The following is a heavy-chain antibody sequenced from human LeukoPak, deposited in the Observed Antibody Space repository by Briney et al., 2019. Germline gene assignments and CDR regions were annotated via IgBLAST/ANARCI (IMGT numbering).Heavy chain of an antibody. J-gene: IGHJ4*02. D-gene: IGHD2-2*01. CDR2: INPNSGGT. Sequence: ASVKVSCKASGYTFIAYYMHWVRQAPGQGLEWMGWINPNSGGTNYAQKFQGRVTMTRDTSISTVYMELSRLRSDDTAVYYCARDSCSSTSCLSIDDYWGQGTLVTVSS. CDR1: GYTFIAYY. CDR3: ARDSCSSTSCLSIDDY. V-gene: IGHV1-2*02.